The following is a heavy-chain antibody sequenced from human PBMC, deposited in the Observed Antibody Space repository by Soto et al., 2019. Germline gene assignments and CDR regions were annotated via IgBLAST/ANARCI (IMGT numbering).Heavy chain of an antibody. V-gene: IGHV4-31*03. Sequence: QVQLQESGPGLVKPSQTLSLTCTVSGGSISSGGDHWNWIRQLPGKGLEWIGNIHYSGSTYYNPSLKSRLSVSLDTSKTQFSLKLSSMTAADTAVYYCARDLRGSGNMDVWGQGTTVTVSS. D-gene: IGHD3-10*01. CDR2: IHYSGST. CDR1: GGSISSGGDH. J-gene: IGHJ6*02. CDR3: ARDLRGSGNMDV.